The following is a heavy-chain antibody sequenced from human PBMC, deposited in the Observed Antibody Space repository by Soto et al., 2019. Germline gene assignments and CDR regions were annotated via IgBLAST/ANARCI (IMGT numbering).Heavy chain of an antibody. CDR2: ISGSDGSK. CDR3: AKYKYYD. V-gene: IGHV3-23*01. J-gene: IGHJ4*02. CDR1: GFTLSNYG. D-gene: IGHD3-22*01. Sequence: EVQLLESGGGLVQPGGSLRLSCAASGFTLSNYGMNWVRQAPGKGLEWVSGISGSDGSKYYADSVKGRFTISRDNSKNTLYLQMNTLRAEDTAVYYCAKYKYYDWGQGTLVTVSS.